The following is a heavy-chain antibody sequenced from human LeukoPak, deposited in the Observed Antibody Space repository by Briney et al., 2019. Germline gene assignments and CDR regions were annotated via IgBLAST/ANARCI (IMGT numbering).Heavy chain of an antibody. V-gene: IGHV3-33*01. CDR3: ARDEYIAGVSNY. CDR1: GFTFSSYG. CDR2: IWYDGSNK. D-gene: IGHD6-6*01. Sequence: GGPLRLSCAASGFTFSSYGMHWVRQAPGKGLEWVAVIWYDGSNKYYADSVKGRFTISRDNSKNTLYLQMNSLRAEDTAVYYCARDEYIAGVSNYWGQGTLVTVSS. J-gene: IGHJ4*02.